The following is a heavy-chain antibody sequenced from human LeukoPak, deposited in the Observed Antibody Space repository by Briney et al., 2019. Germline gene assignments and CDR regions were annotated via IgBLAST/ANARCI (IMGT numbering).Heavy chain of an antibody. CDR2: ISYDGSNK. D-gene: IGHD4-23*01. CDR3: ASDYGGNSFDY. V-gene: IGHV3-30*04. CDR1: GFTFSSYA. J-gene: IGHJ4*02. Sequence: GGSLRLSCAASGFTFSSYAMHWVRQAPGKGLEWVAVISYDGSNKYYADSAKGRFTISRDNSKNTLYLQMNSLRAEDTAVYYCASDYGGNSFDYWGQGTLVTVSS.